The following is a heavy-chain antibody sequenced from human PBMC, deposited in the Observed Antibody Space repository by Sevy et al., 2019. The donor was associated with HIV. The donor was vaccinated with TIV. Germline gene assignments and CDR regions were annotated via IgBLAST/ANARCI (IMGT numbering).Heavy chain of an antibody. CDR1: GFTFSRYW. D-gene: IGHD3-22*01. CDR2: IKQDGSEK. CDR3: ARVKDDSSGXRFDX. Sequence: GGSLRLSCAASGFTFSRYWMSWVRQAPGKGLEWVXNIKQDGSEKYYVDSVKGRFTISRDNAKNSLYLQMNSLRADDTAVYYCARVKDDSSGXRFDXWGQGTLVTVSS. J-gene: IGHJ4*02. V-gene: IGHV3-7*01.